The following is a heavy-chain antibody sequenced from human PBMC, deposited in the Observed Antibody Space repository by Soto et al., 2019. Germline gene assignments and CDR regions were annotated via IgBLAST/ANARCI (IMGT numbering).Heavy chain of an antibody. Sequence: QVHLQESGPGLVRPSQILSLTCTVSGGSVSSGGYYWSWIRQSPGKGLEWIGSIYYSGDTYYNPSLNSRVTISIATSQNEFSLNLTSMTAADTAVYYCARVASTHFEPWGQGILVTVSP. J-gene: IGHJ5*02. V-gene: IGHV4-31*03. CDR3: ARVASTHFEP. CDR1: GGSVSSGGYY. CDR2: IYYSGDT. D-gene: IGHD3-9*01.